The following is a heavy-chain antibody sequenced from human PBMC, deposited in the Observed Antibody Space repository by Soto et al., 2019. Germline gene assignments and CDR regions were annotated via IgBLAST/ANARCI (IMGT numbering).Heavy chain of an antibody. CDR2: IWYDGSNK. Sequence: QVQLVESGGGVVQPGRSLRLCCAASGFTFSSYGMHWVRQAPGKGLEWVAVIWYDGSNKYYADSVKGRFTISRDNSKNTLYLQMNSLRAEDTAVYYCARGHCSSTSCYWFDYWGQGTLVTVSS. V-gene: IGHV3-33*01. CDR3: ARGHCSSTSCYWFDY. D-gene: IGHD2-2*01. CDR1: GFTFSSYG. J-gene: IGHJ4*02.